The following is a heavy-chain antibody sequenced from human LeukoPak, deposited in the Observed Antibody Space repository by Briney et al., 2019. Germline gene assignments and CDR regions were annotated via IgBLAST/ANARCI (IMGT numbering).Heavy chain of an antibody. CDR2: ISGSGDNT. CDR3: AKWKYSNSGIDDY. D-gene: IGHD6-6*01. Sequence: GGTLRLSCAASGFTFNNGPMSWVRQVPGKGLEWVSVISGSGDNTYYADSVKGRFTISRDNSKNMLCLQMNSLRAEDTAVYYCAKWKYSNSGIDDYWGQGTLVTVSS. CDR1: GFTFNNGP. V-gene: IGHV3-23*01. J-gene: IGHJ4*02.